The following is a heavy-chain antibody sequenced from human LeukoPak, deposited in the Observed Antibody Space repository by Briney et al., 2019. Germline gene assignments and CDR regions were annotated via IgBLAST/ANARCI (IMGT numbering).Heavy chain of an antibody. CDR2: IYYSGST. Sequence: SETLSLTCTVSGGSIGSSSYYWGWIRQPPGKGLEWIGSIYYSGSTYYNPSLKSRVTISVDTSKNQFSLKLSSVTAADTAVYYCARGYYDFWSGYFVRFDPWGQGTLVTVSS. CDR3: ARGYYDFWSGYFVRFDP. D-gene: IGHD3-3*01. CDR1: GGSIGSSSYY. V-gene: IGHV4-39*01. J-gene: IGHJ5*02.